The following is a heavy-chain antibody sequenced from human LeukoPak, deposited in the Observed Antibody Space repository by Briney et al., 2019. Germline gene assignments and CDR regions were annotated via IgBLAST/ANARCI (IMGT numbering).Heavy chain of an antibody. Sequence: ASVKVSCKASGYIFSRYGISWVREAAGQGLEWMGWISAYNGNTNYAPKRQCRDTMTTDTSTSTAYMKLRNLRSDDTAVYYCARATLSYYDSSGYPLDYWGQGTLVTVSS. CDR3: ARATLSYYDSSGYPLDY. CDR1: GYIFSRYG. V-gene: IGHV1-18*01. J-gene: IGHJ4*02. D-gene: IGHD3-22*01. CDR2: ISAYNGNT.